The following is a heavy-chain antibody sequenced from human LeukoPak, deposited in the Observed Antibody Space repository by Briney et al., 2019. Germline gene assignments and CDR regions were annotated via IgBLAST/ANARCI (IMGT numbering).Heavy chain of an antibody. Sequence: GGSLRLSCAASGFTFNTYWMSWVRQAPGKGLEWVANINQDGSVKYYVDSVKGRFTISRDNAKNSLYLQMNSLRAEDTAVYYCVSSGSHGSGSYYNVVVGYWGQGTLVTVSS. V-gene: IGHV3-7*01. CDR3: VSSGSHGSGSYYNVVVGY. D-gene: IGHD3-10*01. J-gene: IGHJ4*02. CDR1: GFTFNTYW. CDR2: INQDGSVK.